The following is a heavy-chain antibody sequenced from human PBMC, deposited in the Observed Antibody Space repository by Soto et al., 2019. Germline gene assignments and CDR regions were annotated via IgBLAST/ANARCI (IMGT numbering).Heavy chain of an antibody. CDR1: GFTFSSYG. V-gene: IGHV3-33*01. CDR2: IWYDGSNK. CDR3: ARGSTPDY. J-gene: IGHJ4*02. Sequence: QVQLVESGGGVVQPGRSLRLSCAASGFTFSSYGMHWVRQAPGKGLEWVTVIWYDGSNKHYADSVKSRFTISRDNSKNMVSLQLNSLRVEDPAVYYCARGSTPDYWGQGTLVTVSA.